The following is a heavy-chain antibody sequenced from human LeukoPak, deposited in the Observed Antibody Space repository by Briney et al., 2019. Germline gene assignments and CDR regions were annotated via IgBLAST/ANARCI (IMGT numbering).Heavy chain of an antibody. CDR3: ARRGSGKAFDY. J-gene: IGHJ4*02. D-gene: IGHD1-26*01. V-gene: IGHV4-4*07. CDR2: IYTSGST. CDR1: VGSISSYY. Sequence: SETLSLTCTVSVGSISSYYWYWIRQPAGKGLEWIGRIYTSGSTNYNSSLKSRVTMSVDTSKNQFSLTLSSVTAADTAVYYCARRGSGKAFDYWGQGTLVTVSS.